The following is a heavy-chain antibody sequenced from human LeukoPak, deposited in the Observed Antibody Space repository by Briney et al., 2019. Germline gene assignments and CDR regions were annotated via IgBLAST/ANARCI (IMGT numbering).Heavy chain of an antibody. D-gene: IGHD2-8*01. CDR2: ISGHGGST. V-gene: IGHV3-23*01. CDR1: GFTFSSYA. J-gene: IGHJ4*02. Sequence: GGSLRLSCAASGFTFSSYAMSWVRQAPGKGLEWVSGISGHGGSTYYADSVKGRFTISRDNSKSTLYLQMNSLRAEDTAEYYCAKDFGNCINGVCYGTPFDYWGQGTLVTVSS. CDR3: AKDFGNCINGVCYGTPFDY.